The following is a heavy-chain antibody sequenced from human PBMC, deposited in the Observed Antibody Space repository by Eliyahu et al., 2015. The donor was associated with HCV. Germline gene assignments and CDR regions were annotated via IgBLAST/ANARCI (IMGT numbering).Heavy chain of an antibody. J-gene: IGHJ4*02. CDR2: IYHTGST. CDR1: GASXGGGGFY. CDR3: VRGFVVVTATRFDY. D-gene: IGHD2-21*02. Sequence: QVQLQESGPGLVRPSETLSLPCTVTGASXGGGGFYWSWIRQHPGKGLEWLGYIYHTGSTFYTPALRSRLTMSVDKSAGQFSLSLTSVSAADTATYYCVRGFVVVTATRFDYWGRGMLVTVSS. V-gene: IGHV4-31*03.